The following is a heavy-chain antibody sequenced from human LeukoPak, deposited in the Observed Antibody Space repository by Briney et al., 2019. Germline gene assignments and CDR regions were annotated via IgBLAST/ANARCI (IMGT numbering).Heavy chain of an antibody. CDR2: IYCSGST. D-gene: IGHD2-15*01. CDR1: GGSISSGDYY. V-gene: IGHV4-30-4*01. Sequence: PSQTLSLTCTVSGGSISSGDYYWSWIRQPPGKGLEWIGYIYCSGSTYYNPSLKSRVTISVDTSKNQFSLKLSSVTAADTAVYYCARQCSGGSCYSFDPWGQGTLVTVSS. J-gene: IGHJ5*02. CDR3: ARQCSGGSCYSFDP.